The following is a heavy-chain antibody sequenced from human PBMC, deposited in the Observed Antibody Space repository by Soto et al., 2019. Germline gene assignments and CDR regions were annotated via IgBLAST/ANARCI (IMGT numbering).Heavy chain of an antibody. CDR2: ISWNSGSI. CDR3: AKDRGPAQWLVDGFDY. J-gene: IGHJ4*02. D-gene: IGHD6-19*01. Sequence: GGSLRLSCAASGFTFDDYAMHWVRQAPGKGLEWVSGISWNSGSIGYADSVKGRFTISRDNAKNSLYLQMNSLRAEDTALYYCAKDRGPAQWLVDGFDYWGQGTLVTVSS. V-gene: IGHV3-9*01. CDR1: GFTFDDYA.